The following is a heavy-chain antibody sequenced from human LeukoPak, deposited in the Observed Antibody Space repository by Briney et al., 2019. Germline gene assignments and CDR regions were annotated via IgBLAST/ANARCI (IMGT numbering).Heavy chain of an antibody. CDR1: GFTFSSYE. D-gene: IGHD5-12*01. V-gene: IGHV3-48*03. CDR3: ARSQGLSDYEGNYFDY. Sequence: GGSLRLSCAASGFTFSSYEMNWVRQAPGKGLEWVSYISSSGSTIYYADSVKGRFTISRDNARNSLYLQMNSLRAEDTAVYYCARSQGLSDYEGNYFDYWGQGTLVTVSS. J-gene: IGHJ4*02. CDR2: ISSSGSTI.